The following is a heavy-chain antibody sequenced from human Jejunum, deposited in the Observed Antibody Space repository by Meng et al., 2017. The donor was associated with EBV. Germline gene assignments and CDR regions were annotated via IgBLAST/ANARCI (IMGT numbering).Heavy chain of an antibody. J-gene: IGHJ4*02. CDR2: IKSKTHGEAT. CDR1: GFTFTNAW. V-gene: IGHV3-15*01. CDR3: TTDRREEPRQFDK. D-gene: IGHD1-14*01. Sequence: EVQLVESGGGLVKPGGSLRLSCTACGFTFNDAWTASGFTFTNAWMSWVRQAPGKGLEWGGRIKSKTHGEATDYAAPVKGRFTISRDDSENSLYLQMNSLKTEDTAVYYCTTDRREEPRQFDKWGQGTLGTVFS.